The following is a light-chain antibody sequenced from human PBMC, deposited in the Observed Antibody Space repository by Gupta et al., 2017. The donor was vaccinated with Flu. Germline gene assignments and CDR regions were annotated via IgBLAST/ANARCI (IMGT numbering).Light chain of an antibody. J-gene: IGKJ1*01. Sequence: PSFLSASVGDKVTITWRASPGITNHFAWFQPKPGKAPKCLIYAASTLLSGVPSRFSGGGSGTDFTRTISSLKTEDFATYYCQQLHNDPRTFGQGTXVEIK. V-gene: IGKV1-9*01. CDR3: QQLHNDPRT. CDR1: PGITNH. CDR2: AAS.